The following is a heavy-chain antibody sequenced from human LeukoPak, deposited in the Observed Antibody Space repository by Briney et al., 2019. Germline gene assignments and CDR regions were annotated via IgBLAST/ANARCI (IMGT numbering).Heavy chain of an antibody. Sequence: PGGSLTLSCAASGFTVCSNYMSWVRQAPGKGLEWVSVIYSGGSTYYADSVKGRFTISRHNSKNTLYLQMNSLRTEDTAVYYCARAAGSGSYGLAYWGQGTLVTVSS. CDR3: ARAAGSGSYGLAY. CDR2: IYSGGST. V-gene: IGHV3-53*04. D-gene: IGHD3-10*01. CDR1: GFTVCSNY. J-gene: IGHJ4*02.